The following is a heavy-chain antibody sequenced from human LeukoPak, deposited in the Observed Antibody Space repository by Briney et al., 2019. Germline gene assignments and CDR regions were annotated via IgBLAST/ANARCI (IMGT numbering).Heavy chain of an antibody. CDR1: GFTFSNYG. CDR3: ARDRIWYGCYYMDV. D-gene: IGHD6-13*01. Sequence: PGGSLRLSCAASGFTFSNYGMSWVRQAPGKGLEWVSGINWNGGSTGYADSVKGRFTISRDNAKNSLYLQMNSLRAEDTALYHCARDRIWYGCYYMDVWGKGTTVTISS. CDR2: INWNGGST. J-gene: IGHJ6*03. V-gene: IGHV3-20*01.